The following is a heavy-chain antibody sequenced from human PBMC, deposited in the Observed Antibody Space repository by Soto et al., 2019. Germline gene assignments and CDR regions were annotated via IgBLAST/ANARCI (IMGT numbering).Heavy chain of an antibody. V-gene: IGHV4-31*03. CDR1: GGSINSGGYY. J-gene: IGHJ4*02. CDR2: IYYSGST. D-gene: IGHD3-3*01. Sequence: SETLSLTCTVSGGSINSGGYYWSWIRQHPWKGLEWIGYIYYSGSTYYNPSLKSRVTISVDTSKNQFSLKLTSVTAADTAVYFCARAQTIFGIITVLDYWGQGXLVTVYS. CDR3: ARAQTIFGIITVLDY.